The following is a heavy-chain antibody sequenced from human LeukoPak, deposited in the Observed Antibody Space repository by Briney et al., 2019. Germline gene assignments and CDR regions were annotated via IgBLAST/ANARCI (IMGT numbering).Heavy chain of an antibody. Sequence: GGSLRLSCAASGFTFSSYAMHWVRQAPGKGLEYVSAISSNGGSTYYANSVKGRFTISRDNSKNTLYLQMGSLRAEDMAVYYCARDGLHDPVGFRPWYYFDYWGQGTLVTVSS. CDR3: ARDGLHDPVGFRPWYYFDY. CDR2: ISSNGGST. CDR1: GFTFSSYA. J-gene: IGHJ4*02. V-gene: IGHV3-64*01. D-gene: IGHD2-8*02.